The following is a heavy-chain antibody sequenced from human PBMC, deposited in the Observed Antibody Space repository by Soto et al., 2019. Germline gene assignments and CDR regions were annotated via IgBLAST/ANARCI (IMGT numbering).Heavy chain of an antibody. CDR3: ATSYDTGFDP. Sequence: QLQLVQSAAAVKKPGASVRVSCKAYGYPFIKYGISWIRQAPEQGLEWMGWIKVDSGYTNYAQKLQGRVTMTADTSSDTAFMELRSLRLADTAVYFCATSYDTGFDPWGQGTLVSVSS. CDR1: GYPFIKYG. D-gene: IGHD3-9*01. CDR2: IKVDSGYT. V-gene: IGHV1-18*04. J-gene: IGHJ5*02.